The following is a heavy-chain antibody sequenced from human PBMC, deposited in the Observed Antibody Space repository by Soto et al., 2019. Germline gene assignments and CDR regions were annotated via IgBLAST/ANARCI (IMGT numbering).Heavy chain of an antibody. CDR2: IYYSGST. CDR3: ARRQSSSWYGL. CDR1: GGSISSSSYY. D-gene: IGHD6-13*01. Sequence: QLQLQESGPGLVKPSETLSLTCTVSGGSISSSSYYWGWIRQPPGKGLEWIGSIYYSGSTYYNPYLKSRVTISVDTSKNQFSLKLSSVTAADTAVYYCARRQSSSWYGLWGQGNLVTVSS. J-gene: IGHJ4*02. V-gene: IGHV4-39*01.